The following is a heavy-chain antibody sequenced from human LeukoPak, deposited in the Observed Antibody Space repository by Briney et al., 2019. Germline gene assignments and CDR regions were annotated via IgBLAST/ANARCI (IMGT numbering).Heavy chain of an antibody. CDR1: GFSLDNFA. D-gene: IGHD4-11*01. V-gene: IGHV3-23*01. J-gene: IGHJ4*02. CDR3: AKTYSDYFDY. Sequence: GGSLRLSCAASGFSLDNFAMNWVRQAPGKGLEWVSTISASGSSIFYADSVKGRFTIARDNSKNTVSLQMKSLRAEDTAIYYCAKTYSDYFDYWGLGTLVTVSS. CDR2: ISASGSSI.